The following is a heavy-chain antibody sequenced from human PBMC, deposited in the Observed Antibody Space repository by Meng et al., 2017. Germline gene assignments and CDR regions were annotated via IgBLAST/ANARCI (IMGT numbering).Heavy chain of an antibody. CDR1: GYNFPDYY. J-gene: IGHJ4*02. V-gene: IGHV1-2*06. CDR3: ARDEDISAAGKLFGDY. D-gene: IGHD6-25*01. Sequence: QGEVVQSGAGLKKPGASVKVSCKPSGYNFPDYYIHWVRQAPGQGLEWMGRIDPKNGDTHYAQKFQGRVTMTGDTSISTAYMDLSGLRSDDTAVYYCARDEDISAAGKLFGDYWGQGTLVTVSS. CDR2: IDPKNGDT.